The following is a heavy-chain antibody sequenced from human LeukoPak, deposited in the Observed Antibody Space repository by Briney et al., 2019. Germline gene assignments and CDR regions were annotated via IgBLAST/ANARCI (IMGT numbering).Heavy chain of an antibody. CDR1: GFTFSSYA. D-gene: IGHD3-3*01. J-gene: IGHJ4*02. V-gene: IGHV3-23*01. CDR3: AKAGCYDFWSGYCNFDY. Sequence: PGGSLRLSCAASGFTFSSYAMSWVRQAPGKGLEWVSAISGSGGSTYYADSVKGRFTISRDNSKNTLYLQMNSLRAEDTAVYYCAKAGCYDFWSGYCNFDYWGQGTLVTVSS. CDR2: ISGSGGST.